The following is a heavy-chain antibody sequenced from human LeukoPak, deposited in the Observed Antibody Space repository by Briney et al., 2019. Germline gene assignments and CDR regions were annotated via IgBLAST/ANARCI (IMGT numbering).Heavy chain of an antibody. D-gene: IGHD6-6*01. CDR3: ATRIGGGSSYYFDY. V-gene: IGHV4-4*07. Sequence: SETLSLTCTVSGGSNNTYYWSWVRQPARQGLECIGSIYSSGTTNYNPSFKSRVTMSVDTSKSQFSLELSSVTAADTAVYYCATRIGGGSSYYFDYWGQGALVTASS. CDR1: GGSNNTYY. CDR2: IYSSGTT. J-gene: IGHJ4*02.